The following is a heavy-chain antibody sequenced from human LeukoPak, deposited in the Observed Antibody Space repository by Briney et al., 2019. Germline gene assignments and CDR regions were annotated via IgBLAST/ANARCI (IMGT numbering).Heavy chain of an antibody. D-gene: IGHD2-15*01. CDR1: GFTFSSYA. CDR2: ISYDGSNK. J-gene: IGHJ4*02. Sequence: GRSLRLSCAASGFTFSSYAMHWVRQAPGKGLEWVAVISYDGSNKYYADSVKGRFTISRDNSKNTLYLQMNSLRAEDTAVYYCAKAVVGAYYFDSWGQGTLVTVSS. CDR3: AKAVVGAYYFDS. V-gene: IGHV3-30-3*01.